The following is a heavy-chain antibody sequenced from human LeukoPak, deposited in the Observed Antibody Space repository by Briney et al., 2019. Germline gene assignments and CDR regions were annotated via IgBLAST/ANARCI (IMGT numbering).Heavy chain of an antibody. CDR2: IKSKTDGGTT. CDR1: GFTFSSYA. V-gene: IGHV3-15*01. Sequence: GGSLRLSCAASGFTFSSYAMSWVRQAPGKGLEWVGRIKSKTDGGTTDYAAPVKGRFTISRDDSKNTLYLQMNSLKTEDTAVYYCTTAAHNLWFGDLTYYFGYWGQGTLVTVSS. D-gene: IGHD3-10*01. J-gene: IGHJ4*02. CDR3: TTAAHNLWFGDLTYYFGY.